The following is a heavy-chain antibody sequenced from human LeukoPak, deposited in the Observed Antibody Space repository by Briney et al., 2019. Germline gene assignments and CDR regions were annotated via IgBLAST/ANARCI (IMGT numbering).Heavy chain of an antibody. Sequence: GGSLRLSCAASGFTFSSYTMHWVRQAPGKGLGWVAVISYDGSNKYYADSVKGRFTISRDNSKNTLYLQMNSLRAEDTAVYYCARGRDSSGYDDAFDIWGQGTMITVSS. CDR1: GFTFSSYT. CDR2: ISYDGSNK. J-gene: IGHJ3*02. D-gene: IGHD3-22*01. CDR3: ARGRDSSGYDDAFDI. V-gene: IGHV3-30*04.